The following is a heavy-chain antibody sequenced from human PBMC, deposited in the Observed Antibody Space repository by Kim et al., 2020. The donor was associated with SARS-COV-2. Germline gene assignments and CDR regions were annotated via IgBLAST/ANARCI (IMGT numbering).Heavy chain of an antibody. D-gene: IGHD3-10*01. J-gene: IGHJ4*02. V-gene: IGHV3-43*02. CDR1: GFTFDDYA. CDR2: ISGDGGST. CDR3: AKDIGFGELLWGGCCDFDY. Sequence: GGSLRLSCAASGFTFDDYAMHWVRQAPGKGLEWVSLISGDGGSTYYADSVKGRFTISRDNSKNSLYLQMNSLRTEDTALYYCAKDIGFGELLWGGCCDFDYWGQGTLVTVSS.